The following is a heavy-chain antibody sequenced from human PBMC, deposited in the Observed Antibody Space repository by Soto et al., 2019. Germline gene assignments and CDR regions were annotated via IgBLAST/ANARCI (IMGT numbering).Heavy chain of an antibody. J-gene: IGHJ3*02. CDR3: AHRSVGAFDI. CDR2: IYWDDDK. Sequence: GLDLEWLALIYWDDDKRYSPSLKSRLTITKDTSKNQVVLTMTNMDPVDTATYYCAHRSVGAFDIWGQGTMVTVSS. V-gene: IGHV2-5*02.